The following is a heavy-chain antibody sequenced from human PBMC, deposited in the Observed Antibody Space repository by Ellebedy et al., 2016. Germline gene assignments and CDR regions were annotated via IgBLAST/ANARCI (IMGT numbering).Heavy chain of an antibody. CDR1: NYSMNRGYY. V-gene: IGHV4-38-2*02. Sequence: GSLRLSCTVSNYSMNRGYYWGWIRQLSEKGLEWIGSIYYSGSAYYNPSLRSRVTISIDTSRNQFSLNVRSVTAADTGVYYCARPKKSASIAYPFDLWGQGTVVTVSS. CDR3: ARPKKSASIAYPFDL. J-gene: IGHJ3*01. CDR2: IYYSGSA. D-gene: IGHD6-6*01.